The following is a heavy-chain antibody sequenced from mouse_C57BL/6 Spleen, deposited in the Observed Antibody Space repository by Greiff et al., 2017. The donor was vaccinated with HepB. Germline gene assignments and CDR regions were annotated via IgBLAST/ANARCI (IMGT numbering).Heavy chain of an antibody. D-gene: IGHD1-1*01. Sequence: EVQLQQSGAELVRPGASVKLSCTASGFNIKDYYMHWVKQRPEQGLEWIGRIDPEDGDTEYAPKFQGKATMTADTSSNTAYLQFSILTSEDTAVYYCTTLRSGGSSLDNWGQGTTLTVPS. J-gene: IGHJ2*01. CDR3: TTLRSGGSSLDN. CDR1: GFNIKDYY. V-gene: IGHV14-1*01. CDR2: IDPEDGDT.